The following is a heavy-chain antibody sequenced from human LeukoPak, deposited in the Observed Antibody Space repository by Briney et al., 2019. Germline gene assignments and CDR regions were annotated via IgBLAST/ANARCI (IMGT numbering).Heavy chain of an antibody. CDR3: ARAEGYCSSTSCPTPFDY. D-gene: IGHD2-2*01. V-gene: IGHV4-34*01. J-gene: IGHJ4*02. Sequence: SETLSLTCAVYGGSFSGYYWSWIRQPPGKGLEWIGEINHSGSTNYNPSPKSRVTISVDRSKNQFSLKLSSVTAADTAVYYCARAEGYCSSTSCPTPFDYWGQGTLVTVSS. CDR1: GGSFSGYY. CDR2: INHSGST.